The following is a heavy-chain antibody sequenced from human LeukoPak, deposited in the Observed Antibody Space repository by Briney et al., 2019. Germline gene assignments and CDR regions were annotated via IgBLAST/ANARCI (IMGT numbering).Heavy chain of an antibody. V-gene: IGHV1-18*04. CDR3: ARVVGAIVVVPAARGDYYYYGMDV. D-gene: IGHD2-2*01. J-gene: IGHJ6*04. CDR1: RYTSTSYG. CDR2: ISAYNVNT. Sequence: ASVKVSCKASRYTSTSYGLSWVPQAPGQGPEWMGWISAYNVNTYYTQKLQGRVTMTTDTSTSTAYMELRSLRSDDTAVYYCARVVGAIVVVPAARGDYYYYGMDVWGKGTTVTVSS.